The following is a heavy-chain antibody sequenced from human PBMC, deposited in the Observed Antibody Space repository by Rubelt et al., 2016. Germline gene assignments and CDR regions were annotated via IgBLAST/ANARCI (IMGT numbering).Heavy chain of an antibody. CDR2: INAGYGET. CDR3: ARDEDV. Sequence: QVQLLQSADEVKRPGASVKVSCKTSGYTFISYCINWVRQAPGQGLEWVGCINAGYGETNYSQQLEGRLTITTDTSATTIYMELSSLTSEDTAVYFCARDEDVWGQGTTVTVSS. V-gene: IGHV1-18*04. CDR1: GYTFISYC. J-gene: IGHJ6*02.